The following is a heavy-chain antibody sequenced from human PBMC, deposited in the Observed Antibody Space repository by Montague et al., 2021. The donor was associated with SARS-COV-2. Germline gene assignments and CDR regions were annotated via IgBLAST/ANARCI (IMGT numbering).Heavy chain of an antibody. J-gene: IGHJ6*02. D-gene: IGHD1-1*01. CDR2: PYYRYKWYN. V-gene: IGHV6-1*01. Sequence: CAISGDSVSSHRATWNWLRQSLPSGFEWLGGPYYRYKWYNDYAVSVRGRATINPDTSKNQFSLQLNSVTPEDTAIYYCTSGREGNYNVMDVWGQGTTVTVSS. CDR3: TSGREGNYNVMDV. CDR1: GDSVSSHRAT.